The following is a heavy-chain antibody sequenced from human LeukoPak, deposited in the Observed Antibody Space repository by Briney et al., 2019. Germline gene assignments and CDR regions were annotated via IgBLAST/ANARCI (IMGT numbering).Heavy chain of an antibody. CDR1: GVSISSSSYY. J-gene: IGHJ4*02. CDR3: ARVKRKYQLLKPLHETPSHYFDY. V-gene: IGHV4-39*07. Sequence: SETLSLTCTVSGVSISSSSYYWGWIRQPPGKGLEWIGCIYYSGRTYYNPSLKSRVTISVDTSKNQFSLKLSSVTAADTAVYYCARVKRKYQLLKPLHETPSHYFDYWGQGTLVTVSS. D-gene: IGHD2-2*01. CDR2: IYYSGRT.